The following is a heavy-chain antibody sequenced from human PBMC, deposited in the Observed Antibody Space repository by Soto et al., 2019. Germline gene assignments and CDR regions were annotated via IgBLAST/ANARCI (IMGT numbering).Heavy chain of an antibody. CDR2: INPNSGGT. D-gene: IGHD5-18*01. V-gene: IGHV1-2*02. J-gene: IGHJ6*02. Sequence: GASVKVSCKASGYTFTGYYMHWVRQAPGQGLEWMGWINPNSGGTNYAQKFQGRVTMTRDTSISTAYMELSRLRSDDTAVYYCARVEYSYGYDGMDVWGQGTTVTAP. CDR1: GYTFTGYY. CDR3: ARVEYSYGYDGMDV.